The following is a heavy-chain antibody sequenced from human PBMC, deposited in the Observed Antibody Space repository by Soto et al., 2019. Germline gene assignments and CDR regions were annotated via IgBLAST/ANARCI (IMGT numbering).Heavy chain of an antibody. CDR1: GFTFSSFW. CDR3: SRSLDS. J-gene: IGHJ4*02. CDR2: INPDGSEK. Sequence: GSLRLSGAASGFTFSSFWMDWVRQAPGKGLEWVANINPDGSEKHYVDSVKGRFTISRDNAKNSLYLQMSSLTAEDSALYYCSRSLDSWGQGTRVTVSS. V-gene: IGHV3-7*01.